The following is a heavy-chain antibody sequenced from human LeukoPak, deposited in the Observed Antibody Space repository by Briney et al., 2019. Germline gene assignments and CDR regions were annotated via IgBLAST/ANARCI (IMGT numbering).Heavy chain of an antibody. CDR1: GGSISSSSYF. J-gene: IGHJ5*02. Sequence: PSETLSLTCTVSGGSISSSSYFWGWIRQPPGKGLEWIGSMYYSGSTYYNPSLKSRVTISVDTSKNQFSLKLSSVTAADTAVYYCARGEGSSSWFDPWGQGTLVTVSS. D-gene: IGHD6-6*01. CDR2: MYYSGST. CDR3: ARGEGSSSWFDP. V-gene: IGHV4-39*07.